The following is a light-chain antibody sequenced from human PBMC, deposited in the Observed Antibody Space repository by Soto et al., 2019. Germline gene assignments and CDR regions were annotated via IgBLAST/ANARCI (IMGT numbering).Light chain of an antibody. V-gene: IGKV1-39*01. CDR2: AAS. Sequence: DIQMTQSPSFLSASVGDRVTMTCRASQSISNYLSWYQQISGKAPKLLIYAASSLQSGVPSRFSGSGSGTDFTLTISSLQPEDFATYYCQQSYSTLITFGQGTRLEI. J-gene: IGKJ5*01. CDR1: QSISNY. CDR3: QQSYSTLIT.